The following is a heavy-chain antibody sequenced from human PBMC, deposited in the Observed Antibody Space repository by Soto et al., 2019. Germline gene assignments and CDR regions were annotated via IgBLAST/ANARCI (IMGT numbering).Heavy chain of an antibody. CDR2: IYYSGST. J-gene: IGHJ5*02. D-gene: IGHD6-6*01. V-gene: IGHV4-59*01. CDR3: ARGGIAARRKEVDWFDP. Sequence: PSETLSLTCTVSGGSISSYYWSWIRQPPGKGLEWIGYIYYSGSTNYNPSLKSRVTISVDTSKNQFSLKLSSVTAADTAVYYCARGGIAARRKEVDWFDPWGQGTLVTVSS. CDR1: GGSISSYY.